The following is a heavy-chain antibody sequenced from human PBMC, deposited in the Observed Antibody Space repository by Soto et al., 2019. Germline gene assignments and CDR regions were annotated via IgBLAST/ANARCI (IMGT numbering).Heavy chain of an antibody. CDR1: GYTFTSYG. V-gene: IGHV1-18*01. J-gene: IGHJ3*02. CDR3: ARDLRGIAVAGSGAFDI. D-gene: IGHD6-19*01. CDR2: ISAYNGNT. Sequence: QVQLVQSGAEVKKPGASVKVSCKASGYTFTSYGISWVRQAPGQGLEWMGWISAYNGNTNYAQKLQGRVTMTTDTSASTADIERRSLRSDDTAGYYCARDLRGIAVAGSGAFDIWGQGTMVTVSS.